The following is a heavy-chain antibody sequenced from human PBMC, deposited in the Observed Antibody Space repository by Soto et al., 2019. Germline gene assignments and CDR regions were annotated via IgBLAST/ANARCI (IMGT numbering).Heavy chain of an antibody. CDR3: ARVGPPSPSLIWFFDL. CDR1: GGSFRTYA. Sequence: QGQLVQSGAEVKKPGSSVKVSCKASGGSFRTYAINWVRQAPGQGLEWMGGIIPMLAAPTYAQKFQGRLTITADESTTTVYMGLSSLTSEDTAVYYCARVGPPSPSLIWFFDLWGRGTLVTVSS. V-gene: IGHV1-69*01. J-gene: IGHJ2*01. CDR2: IIPMLAAP.